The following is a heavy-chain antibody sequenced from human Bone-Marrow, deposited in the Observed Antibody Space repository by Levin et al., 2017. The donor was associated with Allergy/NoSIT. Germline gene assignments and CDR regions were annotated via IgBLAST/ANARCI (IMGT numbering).Heavy chain of an antibody. CDR3: ARQSWERGSFSHSFDY. V-gene: IGHV4-59*08. Sequence: PSETLSLTCTVSGGSISSYYWSWIRQPPGKGLEWIGYIYYSGSTNYNPSLKSRVTISVDTSKNQFSLKLSSVTAADTAVYYCARQSWERGSFSHSFDYWGQGTLVTVSS. CDR2: IYYSGST. D-gene: IGHD1-26*01. J-gene: IGHJ4*02. CDR1: GGSISSYY.